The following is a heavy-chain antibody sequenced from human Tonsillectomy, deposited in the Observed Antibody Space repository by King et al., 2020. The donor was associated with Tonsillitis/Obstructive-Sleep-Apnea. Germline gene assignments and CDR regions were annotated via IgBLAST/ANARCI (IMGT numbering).Heavy chain of an antibody. V-gene: IGHV3-15*01. Sequence: QLVQSGGGLVKPGGSLRLSCAASGFIFRNAWMTWVRQAPGKGLEWVGHIKSKTDGGTIDYAAPVKGRFTISRDDSKTTLDLQMNSLKPEDTAVYYCATPYDYSDYMDVWGKGTTVTVSS. CDR2: IKSKTDGGTI. CDR1: GFIFRNAW. CDR3: ATPYDYSDYMDV. J-gene: IGHJ6*03.